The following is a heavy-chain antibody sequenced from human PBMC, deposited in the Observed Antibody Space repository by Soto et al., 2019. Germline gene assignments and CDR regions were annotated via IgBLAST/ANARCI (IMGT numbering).Heavy chain of an antibody. CDR2: INAGNGNT. J-gene: IGHJ4*02. CDR1: GYTFTSYA. CDR3: ARDPMTIFGVVITYYFDY. Sequence: ASVKVSCKASGYTFTSYAMHWVRQAPGQRLEWMGWINAGNGNTKYSQKFQGRVTITRDTSASTAYMELSSLRSEDTAVYYCARDPMTIFGVVITYYFDYWGQGTLVTVSS. V-gene: IGHV1-3*01. D-gene: IGHD3-3*01.